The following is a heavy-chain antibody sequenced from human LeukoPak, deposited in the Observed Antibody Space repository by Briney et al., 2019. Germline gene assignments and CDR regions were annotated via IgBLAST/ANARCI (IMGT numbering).Heavy chain of an antibody. CDR3: ARGANGYYFDY. J-gene: IGHJ4*02. CDR1: GGSISSYY. CDR2: IYYSGST. D-gene: IGHD5-24*01. V-gene: IGHV4-59*01. Sequence: PSETLSLTCTVSGGSISSYYWSWIRQPPGKELEWIGYIYYSGSTNYNPSLKSRVTISVDTSKNQFSLKLSSVTAADTAVYYCARGANGYYFDYWGQGTLVTVSS.